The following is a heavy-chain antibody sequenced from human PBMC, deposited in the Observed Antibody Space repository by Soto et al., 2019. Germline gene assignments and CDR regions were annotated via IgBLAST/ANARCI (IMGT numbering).Heavy chain of an antibody. V-gene: IGHV4-61*01. Sequence: QVQLQESGPGLVKPSETLSLTCTVSGGSVSSGSYYWSWIRQPPGKGLEWIGYIYYSGSTNYNPSDKRRVTITVHTSKNQFSLKLSSVTAADTAVYYCARVGWGEGPPGVVYWGQGTLVTVSS. CDR2: IYYSGST. J-gene: IGHJ4*02. CDR3: ARVGWGEGPPGVVY. CDR1: GGSVSSGSYY. D-gene: IGHD1-26*01.